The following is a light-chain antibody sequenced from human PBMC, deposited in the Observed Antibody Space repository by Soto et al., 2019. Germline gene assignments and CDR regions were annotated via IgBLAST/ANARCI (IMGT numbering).Light chain of an antibody. J-gene: IGKJ2*01. CDR1: QTISTY. CDR2: AAS. Sequence: DIQMTQSPSSPSASVGDRVTITCRASQTISTYLYWYQQKPGKAPKALIYAASSLQSGVPSRFSGSGSGTDFTLTITSLQPEDSATYYCQQSYRAPYTFGQGTNVEIK. V-gene: IGKV1-39*01. CDR3: QQSYRAPYT.